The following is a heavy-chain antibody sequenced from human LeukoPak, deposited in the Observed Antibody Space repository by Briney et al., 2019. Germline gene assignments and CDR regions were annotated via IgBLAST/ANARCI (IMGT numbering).Heavy chain of an antibody. CDR3: ARVSSWYQDY. CDR1: GGSFSGYY. J-gene: IGHJ4*02. CDR2: INHSGST. D-gene: IGHD6-13*01. Sequence: SETLSLTCAVYGGSFSGYYWSWIRRPPGKGLEWIGEINHSGSTNYNPSLKSRVTISVDTSKNQFSLKLSSVTAADTAVYCCARVSSWYQDYWGQGTLVTVSS. V-gene: IGHV4-34*01.